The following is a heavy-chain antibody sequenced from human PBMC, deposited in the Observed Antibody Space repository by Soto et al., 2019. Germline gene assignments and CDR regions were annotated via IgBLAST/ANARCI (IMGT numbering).Heavy chain of an antibody. D-gene: IGHD6-13*01. J-gene: IGHJ5*02. CDR1: WDSVSRNSAA. CDR3: ARDPSRQQLVLHWFDP. CDR2: TYYRSKWYN. V-gene: IGHV6-1*01. Sequence: SQTLSLTCASSWDSVSRNSAAWNWIRQSPSRGLEWLGRTYYRSKWYNDYAVSVKSRITINPDTSKNQFSLQLNSVTPEDTAVYYCARDPSRQQLVLHWFDPWGQGTLVTVSS.